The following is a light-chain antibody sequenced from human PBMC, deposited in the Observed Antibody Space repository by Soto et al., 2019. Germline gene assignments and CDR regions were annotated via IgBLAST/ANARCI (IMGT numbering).Light chain of an antibody. J-gene: IGKJ1*01. CDR3: QQYNSDLWT. V-gene: IGKV1-5*01. CDR2: DAS. Sequence: DIQMTQSPSTLSASVGDRVTITCRASQSIRTWLAWFQQKPGKAPKLLISDASSLESGVPSRFRGRESRIEFTLTTSSQQPEDFAHYYCQQYNSDLWTFGQGTKSEI. CDR1: QSIRTW.